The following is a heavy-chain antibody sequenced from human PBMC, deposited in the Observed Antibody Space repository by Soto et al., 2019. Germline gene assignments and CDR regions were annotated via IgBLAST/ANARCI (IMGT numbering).Heavy chain of an antibody. J-gene: IGHJ4*02. CDR1: GGSISSYY. CDR3: ARGGRQCAQFDY. CDR2: IYYSGST. Sequence: SETLSLTCTVSGGSISSYYWSWIRQPPGKGLEWIGYIYYSGSTNYNPSLKSRLTISVDTSKNQFSLKLSSVTAADTAVYYCARGGRQCAQFDYWGQGTLVTVSS. V-gene: IGHV4-59*01.